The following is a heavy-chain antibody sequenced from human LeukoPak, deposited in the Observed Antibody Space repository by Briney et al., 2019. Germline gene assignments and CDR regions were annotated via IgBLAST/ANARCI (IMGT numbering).Heavy chain of an antibody. CDR3: ARGSTLGSCTSSSCHNWFDP. Sequence: GGSLRLSCAVSGFTFRNYWMTWVRQAPGKGLEWVANINEDETEKFYVDSVVGRFTISRDNGKNFLYLQMNSLRAEDTAVYYCARGSTLGSCTSSSCHNWFDPWGQGTLVTVSS. CDR1: GFTFRNYW. CDR2: INEDETEK. J-gene: IGHJ5*02. V-gene: IGHV3-7*04. D-gene: IGHD2-2*01.